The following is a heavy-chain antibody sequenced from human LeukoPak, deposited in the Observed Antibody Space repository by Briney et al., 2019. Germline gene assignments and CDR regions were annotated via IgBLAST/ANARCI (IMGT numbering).Heavy chain of an antibody. Sequence: GTSVKVSCKSSGFTFTTSAVQWVRQARGQRRDWIGWIFIDSGNTNYAQKFQERVTITRDMSTGTAYMELSSLRSEDTAMYYCAGGSSGWYVDYWGQGTLVTVSS. CDR1: GFTFTTSA. J-gene: IGHJ4*02. V-gene: IGHV1-58*01. D-gene: IGHD6-19*01. CDR2: IFIDSGNT. CDR3: AGGSSGWYVDY.